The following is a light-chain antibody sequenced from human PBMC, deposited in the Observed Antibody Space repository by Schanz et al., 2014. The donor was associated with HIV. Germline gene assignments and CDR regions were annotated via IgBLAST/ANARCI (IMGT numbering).Light chain of an antibody. Sequence: IPMTQSPATLYASVGDRVTITCRTSQSIGNSLAWLQQKPGRAPKVLIYKASTLESGVPSTFRGSGSGTDFTLTISSLQPDDFATYYCQHYYSYPYTFGQGTEVEIK. J-gene: IGKJ2*01. CDR2: KAS. CDR3: QHYYSYPYT. CDR1: QSIGNS. V-gene: IGKV1-5*03.